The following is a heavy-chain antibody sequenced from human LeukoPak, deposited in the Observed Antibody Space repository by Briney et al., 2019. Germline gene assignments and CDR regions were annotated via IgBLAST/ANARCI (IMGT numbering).Heavy chain of an antibody. V-gene: IGHV1-2*02. Sequence: ASVKVSCKASGYTFTGYYMRWVRQAPGQGLEWMGWINPNSGGTNYAQKFQGRVTMTRDTSISTAYMELSRLRSDDTAVYYCARDARISYSYYYYMDVWGKGTTVTVSS. CDR2: INPNSGGT. D-gene: IGHD2-15*01. J-gene: IGHJ6*03. CDR1: GYTFTGYY. CDR3: ARDARISYSYYYYMDV.